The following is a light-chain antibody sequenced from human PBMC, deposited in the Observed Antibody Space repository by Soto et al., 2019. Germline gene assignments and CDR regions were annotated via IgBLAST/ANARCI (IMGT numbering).Light chain of an antibody. CDR2: AAS. CDR1: QTISDY. Sequence: DIHLIRAPSSLSASVGDIVNITCRAGQTISDYLNWYQQKPGTAPKLLIYAASTLQSGVPSRFSGSRSGTDFTLTISSLNTEDVANYYRQQTFSAHSITFGQGTRLEIK. V-gene: IGKV1-39*01. CDR3: QQTFSAHSIT. J-gene: IGKJ5*01.